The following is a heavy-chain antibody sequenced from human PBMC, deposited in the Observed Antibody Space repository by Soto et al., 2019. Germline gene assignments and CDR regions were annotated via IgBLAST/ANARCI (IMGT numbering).Heavy chain of an antibody. CDR1: GGSISSSSYY. CDR3: ARVPDR. Sequence: SETLSLTCTVSGGSISSSSYYWGWIRQPPGKGLEWIGSFYYSEYTFYNPSLKSLVTISVDTSKNQFSLKLSSVTAADTAVYYCARVPDRWGQGTLVTVSS. J-gene: IGHJ5*02. V-gene: IGHV4-39*07. CDR2: FYYSEYT. D-gene: IGHD2-2*01.